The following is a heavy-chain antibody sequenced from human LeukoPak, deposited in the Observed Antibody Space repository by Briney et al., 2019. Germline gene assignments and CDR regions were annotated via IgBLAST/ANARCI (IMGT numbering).Heavy chain of an antibody. CDR1: GYTFTSYY. Sequence: ASVKVSCKASGYTFTSYYMHRVRQAPGQGLEWMGIINPSGGSTSYAQKFQGRVTMTRDTSTSTVYMEMSSLRSEDTGVYYCARGGSAYSSGYYFVVDYWGQGTLVTVSS. V-gene: IGHV1-46*01. CDR3: ARGGSAYSSGYYFVVDY. J-gene: IGHJ4*02. CDR2: INPSGGST. D-gene: IGHD3-22*01.